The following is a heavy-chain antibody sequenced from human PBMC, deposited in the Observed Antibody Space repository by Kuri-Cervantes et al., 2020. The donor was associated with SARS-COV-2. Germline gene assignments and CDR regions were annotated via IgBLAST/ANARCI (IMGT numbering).Heavy chain of an antibody. J-gene: IGHJ6*03. CDR2: ISAYNGNT. V-gene: IGHV1-18*01. Sequence: ASVKVSCKASGYTFTSYGISWVRQAPGQGLEWMGWISAYNGNTNYAQKLQGRVTMTTDTSTSTAYMELRSLRSDDTAVYYCALGYWGSGYPRSYYYVDVWGKGTTVTVSS. CDR3: ALGYWGSGYPRSYYYVDV. CDR1: GYTFTSYG. D-gene: IGHD3-22*01.